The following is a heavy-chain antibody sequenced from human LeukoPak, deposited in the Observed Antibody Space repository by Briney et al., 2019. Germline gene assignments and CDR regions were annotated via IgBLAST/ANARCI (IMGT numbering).Heavy chain of an antibody. V-gene: IGHV4-59*08. J-gene: IGHJ6*02. CDR3: ARLKLERRSYYYYGMDV. D-gene: IGHD1-1*01. CDR1: GGSISSYY. Sequence: KSSETLSLTCTVSGGSISSYYWSWIRQPPGKGLEWIEYIYYSGSTNYNPSLKSRVTISVDTSKNQFSLKLSSVTAADTAVYYCARLKLERRSYYYYGMDVWGQGTTVTVSS. CDR2: IYYSGST.